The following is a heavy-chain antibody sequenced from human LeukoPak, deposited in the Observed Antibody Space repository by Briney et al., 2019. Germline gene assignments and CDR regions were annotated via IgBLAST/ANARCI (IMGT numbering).Heavy chain of an antibody. CDR2: ISWNSGSI. Sequence: PGGSLRLSCAASGFTFDDYAMHWVRQAPGKGLEWVSGISWNSGSIGYADSVKGRFTISRDNAKNSLYLQMNSLRAEDTAVYYCAKDHLWFGELLLFRYYYGMDVWGQGTTVTVSS. D-gene: IGHD3-10*01. CDR1: GFTFDDYA. V-gene: IGHV3-9*01. J-gene: IGHJ6*02. CDR3: AKDHLWFGELLLFRYYYGMDV.